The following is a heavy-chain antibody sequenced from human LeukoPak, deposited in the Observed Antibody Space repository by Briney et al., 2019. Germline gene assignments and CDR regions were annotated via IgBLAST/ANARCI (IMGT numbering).Heavy chain of an antibody. D-gene: IGHD1-26*01. J-gene: IGHJ2*01. V-gene: IGHV3-30*02. CDR2: IRFDGDDK. Sequence: GGSLRLSCAASGFPFSYYGFHWVRQAPGKGLEWVAFIRFDGDDKFYSESVKGRFTISRDNSKNTLYLQMNSLTTEDTAVYYCAKDRASSWWYFDLWGRGTLVTVSS. CDR1: GFPFSYYG. CDR3: AKDRASSWWYFDL.